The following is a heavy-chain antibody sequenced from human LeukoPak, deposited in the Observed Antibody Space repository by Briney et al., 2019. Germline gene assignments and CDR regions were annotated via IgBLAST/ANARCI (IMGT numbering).Heavy chain of an antibody. CDR1: GFTFSSFG. V-gene: IGHV3-30*02. Sequence: PGGSLRLSCAASGFTFSSFGMHWVRQAPGKGLEWVTFIQHDGSNKYYADSVKGRFTISRDNSKKMLYLQMNSLRAEDTAVYYCAKLKSYYGLGTYYGSDYWGQGTLVTVSS. D-gene: IGHD3-10*01. CDR3: AKLKSYYGLGTYYGSDY. CDR2: IQHDGSNK. J-gene: IGHJ4*02.